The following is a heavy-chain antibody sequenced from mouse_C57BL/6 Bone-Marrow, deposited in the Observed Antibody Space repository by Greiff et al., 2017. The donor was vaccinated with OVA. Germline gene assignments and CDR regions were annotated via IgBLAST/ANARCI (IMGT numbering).Heavy chain of an antibody. CDR3: ARRDYGSSGMVTGAMDY. Sequence: EVMLVESGGGLVKPGGSLKLSCAASGFTFSSYTMSWVRQTPEKRLEWVATISGGGGNTYYPDSVKGRFTISRDNAKNTLYLQMSSLRSEDTALYYCARRDYGSSGMVTGAMDYWGQGTSVTVSS. V-gene: IGHV5-9*01. CDR2: ISGGGGNT. CDR1: GFTFSSYT. D-gene: IGHD1-1*01. J-gene: IGHJ4*01.